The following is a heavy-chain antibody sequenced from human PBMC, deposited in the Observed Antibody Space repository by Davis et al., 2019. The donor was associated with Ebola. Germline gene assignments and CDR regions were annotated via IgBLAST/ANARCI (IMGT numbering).Heavy chain of an antibody. CDR2: ISGYNGNT. D-gene: IGHD6-13*01. CDR1: GYTFTGYY. Sequence: ASVKVSCKASGYTFTGYYIHWVRQAPGQGLEWMGWISGYNGNTNYAQKFQGRVTMTTDTSTNTAYMELKSLRSDDTAVYYCARDLEKAAGTFDFWGQGSLVTVSS. CDR3: ARDLEKAAGTFDF. V-gene: IGHV1-18*01. J-gene: IGHJ4*02.